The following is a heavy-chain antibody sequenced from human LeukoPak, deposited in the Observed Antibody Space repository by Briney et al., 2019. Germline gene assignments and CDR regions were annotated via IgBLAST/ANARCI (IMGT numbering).Heavy chain of an antibody. Sequence: KASETLSLTCTVSGGSISSSSYYWGWIRQPPGKGLEWIGEINHSGSTNYNPSLKSRVTISVDTSKNQFSLKLSSVTAADTAVYYCARGMGSYGSFDYWGQGTLVTVSS. CDR2: INHSGST. V-gene: IGHV4-39*07. D-gene: IGHD3-16*01. CDR1: GGSISSSSYY. CDR3: ARGMGSYGSFDY. J-gene: IGHJ4*02.